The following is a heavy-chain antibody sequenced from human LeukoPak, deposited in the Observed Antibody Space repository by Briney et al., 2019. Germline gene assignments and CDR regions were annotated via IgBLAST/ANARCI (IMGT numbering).Heavy chain of an antibody. Sequence: PSETLSLTCAVSGGSISSTSYYWAWLRQANGKGLEWIVTIYYSGSTYHNPSLKSRVTMSVDTSRNQFSLKLSSVDAADTAVYYCAKAGVRYFDSSGLYAFDFWGQGTTVTVSS. CDR3: AKAGVRYFDSSGLYAFDF. V-gene: IGHV4-39*01. CDR1: GGSISSTSYY. D-gene: IGHD3-22*01. J-gene: IGHJ3*01. CDR2: IYYSGST.